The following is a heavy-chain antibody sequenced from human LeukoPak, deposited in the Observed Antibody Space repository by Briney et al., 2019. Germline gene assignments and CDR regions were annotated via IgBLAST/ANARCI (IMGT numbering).Heavy chain of an antibody. D-gene: IGHD3-22*01. CDR3: ARSRHYYDSSGYYYDY. Sequence: GESLKISCKGSGYSFTSYWIGWVRQMPGKGLEWMGIFYPGDSDTRYSPSFQGQVAISADKSISTAYLQWSSLKASDTAMYYCARSRHYYDSSGYYYDYWGQGTLVTVSS. V-gene: IGHV5-51*01. CDR1: GYSFTSYW. J-gene: IGHJ4*02. CDR2: FYPGDSDT.